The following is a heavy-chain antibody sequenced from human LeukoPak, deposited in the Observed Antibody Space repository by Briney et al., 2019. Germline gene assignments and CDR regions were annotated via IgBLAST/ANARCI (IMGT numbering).Heavy chain of an antibody. CDR1: GGSISSSSYY. D-gene: IGHD3-22*01. CDR3: AREDISSGYPFNWFDP. CDR2: IYYSGST. Sequence: PSETLSLTCTVSGGSISSSSYYWGWIRQPPGKGLERIGSIYYSGSTYYNPSLKSRVTISVDTSKNQFSLKLSSVTAADTAVYYCAREDISSGYPFNWFDPWGQGTLVTVSS. J-gene: IGHJ5*02. V-gene: IGHV4-39*07.